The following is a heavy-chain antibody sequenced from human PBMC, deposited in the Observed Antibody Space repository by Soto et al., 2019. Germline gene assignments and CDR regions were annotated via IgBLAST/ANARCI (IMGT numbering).Heavy chain of an antibody. Sequence: LXLACAASSFSFSIYAMSWVRQAPVKGLERVSALSGSSGNTYYADSVKGRFTISRDNSKNTLYLQMNSLRAEDTAVYYCAKNGYGSDVLWWFGPWGQGTQVTVSS. CDR3: AKNGYGSDVLWWFGP. CDR1: SFSFSIYA. D-gene: IGHD5-12*01. V-gene: IGHV3-23*01. J-gene: IGHJ5*02. CDR2: LSGSSGNT.